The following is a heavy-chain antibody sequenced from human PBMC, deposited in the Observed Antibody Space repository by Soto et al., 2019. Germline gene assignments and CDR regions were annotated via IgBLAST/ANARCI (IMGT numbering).Heavy chain of an antibody. D-gene: IGHD1-26*01. V-gene: IGHV1-46*01. CDR1: GYTFISYY. Sequence: QLVQSGAEVKKPGASVQVSCKASGYTFISYYIHWVRQAPGQGLEWVGIINPSGGSTAYAQKFQGRVTMTGYTSTSTVYMHLNSLRSEDTAVYYCARRELREYDYGMDVWGQGPTVTVSS. J-gene: IGHJ6*02. CDR2: INPSGGST. CDR3: ARRELREYDYGMDV.